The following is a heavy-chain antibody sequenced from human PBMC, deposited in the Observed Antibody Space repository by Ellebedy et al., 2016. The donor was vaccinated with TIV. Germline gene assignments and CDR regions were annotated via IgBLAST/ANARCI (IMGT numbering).Heavy chain of an antibody. Sequence: SETLSLTCTVSNYSISSGSYWGWIRQPPGKGLEWIGSIYHIGSTYYNPSLKSPVTISVDTSKNQLYLKLSSVTAADTAVYYCASGYYDTLTGSTGGDFDSWGQGTLVTVSS. CDR3: ASGYYDTLTGSTGGDFDS. CDR2: IYHIGST. CDR1: NYSISSGSY. J-gene: IGHJ4*02. V-gene: IGHV4-38-2*02. D-gene: IGHD3-9*01.